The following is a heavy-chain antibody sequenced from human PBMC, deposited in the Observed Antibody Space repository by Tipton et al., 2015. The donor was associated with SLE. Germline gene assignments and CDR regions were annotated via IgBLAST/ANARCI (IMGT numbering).Heavy chain of an antibody. CDR1: GGSISRGAYY. J-gene: IGHJ6*03. D-gene: IGHD1-26*01. CDR2: IYTSGST. Sequence: LRLSCTVTGGSISRGAYYWSWIRQPAGKGLEWIGRIYTSGSTNYNPSLKSRVTISIDTSKNQSSLKLSSVTAADTAVYYCATGYGGSYSYYYYMDVWGKGTTVTV. CDR3: ATGYGGSYSYYYYMDV. V-gene: IGHV4-61*02.